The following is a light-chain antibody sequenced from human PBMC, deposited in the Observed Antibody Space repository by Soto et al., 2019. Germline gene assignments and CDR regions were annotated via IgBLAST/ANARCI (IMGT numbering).Light chain of an antibody. Sequence: QSVLTQPPSVSAAPGQKVTISCSGSSSNIGNNYVSWYQQLPGTAPKLLIYDNNKRPSGIPDRFSGSKSGTSATLGITGLQTGDEADYYCGTWDSSLIAGGVVFGGGTKLTVL. J-gene: IGLJ2*01. CDR1: SSNIGNNY. CDR3: GTWDSSLIAGGVV. CDR2: DNN. V-gene: IGLV1-51*01.